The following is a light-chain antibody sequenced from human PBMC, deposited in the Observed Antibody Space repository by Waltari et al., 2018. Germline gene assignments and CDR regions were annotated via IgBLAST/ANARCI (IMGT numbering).Light chain of an antibody. CDR1: TSDVGGYNY. J-gene: IGLJ2*01. CDR3: SSYAISSTLV. Sequence: QSALTQPASVSGSPGQSITISCTGTTSDVGGYNYVSWYQQHPGKAPKLMIYDVSNRPSGCSNRFSGSKSGNTTSLTISGLQAEDEADYYCSSYAISSTLVFGGGTKLTVL. V-gene: IGLV2-14*03. CDR2: DVS.